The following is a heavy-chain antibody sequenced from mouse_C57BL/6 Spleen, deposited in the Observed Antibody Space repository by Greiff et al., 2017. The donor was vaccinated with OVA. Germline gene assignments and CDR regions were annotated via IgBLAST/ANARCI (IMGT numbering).Heavy chain of an antibody. CDR2: IYPGSGNT. CDR3: AIDSSGFNYAMDY. D-gene: IGHD3-2*02. CDR1: GYTFTDYY. J-gene: IGHJ4*01. Sequence: VQLQQSGAELVRPGASVKLSCKASGYTFTDYYINWVKQRPGQGLEWIARIYPGSGNTYYNEKFKGKATLTAEKSSSTAYMQLSSLTSEDSAVYFCAIDSSGFNYAMDYWGQGTSVTVSS. V-gene: IGHV1-76*01.